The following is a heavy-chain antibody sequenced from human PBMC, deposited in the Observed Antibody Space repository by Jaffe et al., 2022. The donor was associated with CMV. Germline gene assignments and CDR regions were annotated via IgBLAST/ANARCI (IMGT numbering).Heavy chain of an antibody. CDR2: IIPILGIA. Sequence: QVQLVQSGAEVKKPGSSVKVSCKASGGTFSSYAISWVRQAPGQGLEWMGRIIPILGIANYAQKFQGRVTITADKSTSTAYMELSSLRSEDTAVYYCARDRIVVVRLDYWGQGTLVTVSS. CDR1: GGTFSSYA. J-gene: IGHJ4*02. D-gene: IGHD3-22*01. CDR3: ARDRIVVVRLDY. V-gene: IGHV1-69*09.